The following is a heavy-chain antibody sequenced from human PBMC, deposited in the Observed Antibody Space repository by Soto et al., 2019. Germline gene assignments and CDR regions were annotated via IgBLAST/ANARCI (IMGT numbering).Heavy chain of an antibody. CDR2: IYYSGST. J-gene: IGHJ5*02. D-gene: IGHD4-17*01. CDR1: GGSISSGGYY. Sequence: QVQLQESGPGLVKPSQTLSLTCTVSGGSISSGGYYWRWIRQHPGKGLEWIGYIYYSGSTYYNPSLKSRVTISVDTSKNQFSLKLSSVTAADTAVYYCARGEGYGDHNWFDPWGQGTLVTVSS. CDR3: ARGEGYGDHNWFDP. V-gene: IGHV4-31*03.